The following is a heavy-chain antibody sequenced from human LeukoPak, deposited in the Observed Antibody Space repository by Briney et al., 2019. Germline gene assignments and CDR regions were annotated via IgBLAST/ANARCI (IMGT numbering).Heavy chain of an antibody. V-gene: IGHV4-30-4*08. Sequence: SETLSLTCTVSGGSMSSGDYHYTWIRQPPGKGLEWIGFTYNSGSPYYIPSLKSRSTISIDTSKNQCSLKLRAVTAADTAVYYCARDDGIVRPFDPWGQGTLVTVSS. CDR1: GGSMSSGDYH. J-gene: IGHJ5*02. CDR2: TYNSGSP. CDR3: ARDDGIVRPFDP. D-gene: IGHD3-22*01.